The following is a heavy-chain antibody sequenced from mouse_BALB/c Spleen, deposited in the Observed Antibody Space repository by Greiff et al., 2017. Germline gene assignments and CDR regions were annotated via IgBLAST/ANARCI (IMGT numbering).Heavy chain of an antibody. J-gene: IGHJ2*01. D-gene: IGHD2-4*01. CDR3: ARHGDDYDKENDY. CDR1: GFAFSSYD. Sequence: EVKLVESGGGLVKPGGSLKLSCAASGFAFSSYDMSWVRQTPEKRLEWVAYISSGGGSTYYPDTVKGRFTISRDNAKNTLYLQMSSLKSEDTAMYYCARHGDDYDKENDYWGQGTTLTVSS. V-gene: IGHV5-12-1*01. CDR2: ISSGGGST.